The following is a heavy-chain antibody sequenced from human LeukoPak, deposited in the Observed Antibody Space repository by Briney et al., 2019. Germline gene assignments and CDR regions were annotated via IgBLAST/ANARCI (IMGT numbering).Heavy chain of an antibody. CDR2: ISSGRST. Sequence: GGSLRLSCAASGFTFNGYAMSWVRQAPGKGLEWVSTISSGRSTYYVDSVKGRFTISRDNSKNTLYLQMNSLRAEDTAVYYCAKDSMFGGGHFDYWGQGTLVTVSS. CDR1: GFTFNGYA. V-gene: IGHV3-23*01. CDR3: AKDSMFGGGHFDY. J-gene: IGHJ4*02. D-gene: IGHD3-16*01.